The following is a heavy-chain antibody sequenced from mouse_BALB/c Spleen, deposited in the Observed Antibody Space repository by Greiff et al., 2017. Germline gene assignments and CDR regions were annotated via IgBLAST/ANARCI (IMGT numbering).Heavy chain of an antibody. D-gene: IGHD1-2*01. V-gene: IGHV5-6-3*01. CDR1: GFTFSSYG. CDR3: ARDYYGYVGAMDY. Sequence: EVQLVESGGGLVQPGGSLKLSCAASGFTFSSYGMSWVRQTPDKRLELVATINSNGGSTYYPDSVKGRFTISRDNAKNTLYLQMSSLNSEDTAMYYCARDYYGYVGAMDYWGQGTSVTVSS. CDR2: INSNGGST. J-gene: IGHJ4*01.